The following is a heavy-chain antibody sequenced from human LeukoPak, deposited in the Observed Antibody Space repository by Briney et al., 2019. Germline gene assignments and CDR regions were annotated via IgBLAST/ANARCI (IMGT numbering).Heavy chain of an antibody. CDR2: INPNSGGT. CDR3: ATSRGFSYGYRALELPPSPVD. CDR1: GYTFTGYY. V-gene: IGHV1-2*02. D-gene: IGHD5-18*01. Sequence: ASVKVSCKASGYTFTGYYMHWVRQAPGQGLEWMGSINPNSGGTNYAQKFQGRVTMTRDTSISTAYMELSRLRSDDTAVYYCATSRGFSYGYRALELPPSPVDWGQGTLVTVSS. J-gene: IGHJ4*02.